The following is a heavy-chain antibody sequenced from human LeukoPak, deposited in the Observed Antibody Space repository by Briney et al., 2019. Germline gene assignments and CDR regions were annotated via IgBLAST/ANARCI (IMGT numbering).Heavy chain of an antibody. Sequence: SETLSLTCTVSGYSISSGYYWGWIRQPPGKGLEWIGSIFHSGSTYYNPSLKSRGTMSVDTSKNHFSLKLSSVTAADTAVHYCARGLRLDPDRYSYGYGFDYWGQGTLVTVSS. CDR2: IFHSGST. J-gene: IGHJ4*02. CDR3: ARGLRLDPDRYSYGYGFDY. D-gene: IGHD5-18*01. CDR1: GYSISSGYY. V-gene: IGHV4-38-2*02.